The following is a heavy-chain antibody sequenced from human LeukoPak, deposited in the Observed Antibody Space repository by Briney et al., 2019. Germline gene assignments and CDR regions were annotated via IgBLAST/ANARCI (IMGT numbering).Heavy chain of an antibody. J-gene: IGHJ6*03. CDR2: IIPIFGTA. D-gene: IGHD5-18*01. CDR1: GGTFSSYA. V-gene: IGHV1-69*05. Sequence: SVKVSCKASGGTFSSYAISWVRQAPGQGLEWMGGIIPIFGTANYARKFQGRVTITTDESTSTAYMELSSLRSEDTAVFYCATRYSVWEDARAYSYGPSYYYYMDVWGKGTTVTVSS. CDR3: ATRYSVWEDARAYSYGPSYYYYMDV.